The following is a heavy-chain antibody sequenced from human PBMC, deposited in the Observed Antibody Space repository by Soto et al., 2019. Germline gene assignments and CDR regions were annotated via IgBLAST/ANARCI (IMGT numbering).Heavy chain of an antibody. CDR2: INSDGST. V-gene: IGHV3-53*01. CDR1: GFLVNSAY. J-gene: IGHJ4*02. Sequence: EVRLVESGGGLIPPGGSLRLSCAASGFLVNSAYMTWVRQAPGKGLEWLSMINSDGSTLYAESVKGRFTISRDNSKNRLELQMNSLRAEDTAMYYCARSGYSFAWGYWGQGTLVIVTS. CDR3: ARSGYSFAWGY. D-gene: IGHD5-18*01.